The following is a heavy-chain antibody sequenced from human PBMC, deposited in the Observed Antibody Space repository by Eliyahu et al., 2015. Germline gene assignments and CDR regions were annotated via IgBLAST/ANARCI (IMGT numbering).Heavy chain of an antibody. CDR1: GFTFSXXX. V-gene: IGHV3-30-3*01. J-gene: IGHJ3*02. CDR3: ARDWSHSSWYYYNILGLFDAFDI. Sequence: QVQLVESGGGVVQPGRSLRLSCAASGFTFSXXXXPXVXXAPGKGLEWVAVISYDGSNKYYADSVKGRFTISRDNSKNTLYLQMNSLRAEDTAVYYCARDWSHSSWYYYNILGLFDAFDIWGQGTMVTVSS. CDR2: ISYDGSNK. D-gene: IGHD6-13*01.